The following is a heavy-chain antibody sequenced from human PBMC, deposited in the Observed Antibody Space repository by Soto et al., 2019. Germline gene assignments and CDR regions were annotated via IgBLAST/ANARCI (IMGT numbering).Heavy chain of an antibody. V-gene: IGHV3-53*01. Sequence: DVQLVESGGGLIQPGGSLRLSCVAFGLTVSGKKYMAWVRQAPGKGLEWVSALYDIDGTYYADSVKGRFTTSGDSSKTIVYLQMNSLRPDDTAVYYCASWHLQEHAYDVWGQGTTVTVSS. CDR3: ASWHLQEHAYDV. D-gene: IGHD4-4*01. CDR1: GLTVSGKKY. CDR2: LYDIDGT. J-gene: IGHJ3*01.